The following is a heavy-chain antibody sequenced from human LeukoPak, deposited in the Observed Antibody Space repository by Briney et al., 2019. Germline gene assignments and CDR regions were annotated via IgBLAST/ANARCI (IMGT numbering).Heavy chain of an antibody. D-gene: IGHD6-6*01. CDR3: ARVRLSSSSGPVPH. CDR1: GGSFSGYY. V-gene: IGHV4-34*01. CDR2: INHSGSI. Sequence: SETLFLTCAVYGGSFSGYYWTWIRQPPGKGLEWIGEINHSGSINYNPSLKSRVTISVDTSKNQFSLKLRSMTAADRAVYYCARVRLSSSSGPVPHWGHGTLGTVSS. J-gene: IGHJ1*01.